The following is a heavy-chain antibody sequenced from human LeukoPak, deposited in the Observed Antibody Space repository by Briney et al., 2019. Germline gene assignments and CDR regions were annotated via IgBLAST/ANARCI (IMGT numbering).Heavy chain of an antibody. CDR2: IIPIFGTA. J-gene: IGHJ3*02. D-gene: IGHD6-19*01. CDR1: GGTFSSYA. CDR3: ARGGAVAGLDAFDI. Sequence: ASVKVSCKASGGTFSSYAISWVRQAPGQGLEWMGGIIPIFGTANYAQKFQGRVTITTDESTSTAYMGLSSLRSEDTAVYYCARGGAVAGLDAFDIWGQGTMVTVSS. V-gene: IGHV1-69*05.